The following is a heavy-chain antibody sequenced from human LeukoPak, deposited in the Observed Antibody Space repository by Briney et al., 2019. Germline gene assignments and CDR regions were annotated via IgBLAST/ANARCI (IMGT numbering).Heavy chain of an antibody. J-gene: IGHJ4*02. D-gene: IGHD2-15*01. CDR3: ARGTGIVVVVAATFDY. CDR1: GYTFTSYD. Sequence: ASVKVSCKASGYTFTSYDINWVRQATGQGLEWMGWMNPNSGNTGYAQKFQGRVTMTRDTSISTAYMELSRLRSDDTAVYYCARGTGIVVVVAATFDYWGQGTLVTVSS. V-gene: IGHV1-8*01. CDR2: MNPNSGNT.